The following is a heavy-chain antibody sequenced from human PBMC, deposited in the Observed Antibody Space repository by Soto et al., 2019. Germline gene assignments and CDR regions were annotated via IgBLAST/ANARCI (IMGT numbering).Heavy chain of an antibody. CDR1: GFTFSDYY. Sequence: QVQLVESGGGLVKPGGSLRLSCAASGFTFSDYYMSWLRQAPGKGLEWVSNISSSGSTIYYADSVKGRFTISKDNAKNSLYLQMNSLRAEDTAVYYCARDSSSSWYAEPHYYYYYYMDVWGKGTTVTVSS. CDR2: ISSSGSTI. CDR3: ARDSSSSWYAEPHYYYYYYMDV. V-gene: IGHV3-11*01. J-gene: IGHJ6*03. D-gene: IGHD6-13*01.